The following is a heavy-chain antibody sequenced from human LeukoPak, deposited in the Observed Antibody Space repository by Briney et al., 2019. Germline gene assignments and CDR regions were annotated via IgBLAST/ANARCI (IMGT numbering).Heavy chain of an antibody. V-gene: IGHV3-30*02. J-gene: IGHJ5*02. CDR2: IRYDGRNK. Sequence: GGSLRLSCATSGFTFSHYGFHWVRQAPGKGPEWVTFIRYDGRNKYYAESVKGRFTVSRDNSKNTVFLQMSSLKPEDTALYYCARELHDYVWGGMDLWGQGALVTVSS. CDR3: ARELHDYVWGGMDL. CDR1: GFTFSHYG. D-gene: IGHD3-16*01.